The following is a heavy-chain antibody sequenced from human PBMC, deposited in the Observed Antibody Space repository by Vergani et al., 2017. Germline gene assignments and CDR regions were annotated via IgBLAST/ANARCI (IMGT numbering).Heavy chain of an antibody. CDR3: ARRFRSSWYGEGAFDI. CDR2: INHSGST. CDR1: GYSISSGYY. V-gene: IGHV4-38-2*01. Sequence: QVQLQESGPGLVKPSETLSLTCAVSGYSISSGYYWSWIRQPPGKGLEWIGEINHSGSTNYNPSLKSRVTISVDTSKNQFSLKLSSVTAADTAVYYCARRFRSSWYGEGAFDIWGQGTMVTVSS. D-gene: IGHD6-13*01. J-gene: IGHJ3*02.